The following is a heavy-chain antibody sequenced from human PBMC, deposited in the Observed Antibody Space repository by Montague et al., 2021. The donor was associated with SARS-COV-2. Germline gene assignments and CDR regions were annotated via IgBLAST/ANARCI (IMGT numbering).Heavy chain of an antibody. D-gene: IGHD3-10*01. CDR2: IYYSGSA. Sequence: SETLSLTSSLSGGSVSSGSYYWSWIRQPPGKGLECIGYIYYSGSAYYNPYNPSLMSRATISIDTSKNQLSLNLNSVTAADTAVYYCAKGDMVRGIPYIDNWGQGNLVTVSS. J-gene: IGHJ4*02. V-gene: IGHV4-61*01. CDR1: GGSVSSGSYY. CDR3: AKGDMVRGIPYIDN.